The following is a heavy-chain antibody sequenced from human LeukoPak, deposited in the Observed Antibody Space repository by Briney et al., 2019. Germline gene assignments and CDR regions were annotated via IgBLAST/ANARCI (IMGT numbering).Heavy chain of an antibody. CDR2: IYYGGRT. Sequence: SETLSLTCTVSGGSISSSNYYWGWIRQPPGKGLEWIGSIYYGGRTYSNPSLKSRVTILVDTSKNQFSLKLSSVTAADTTVYYCARDIYATVTRGYYYYYMDVWGKGTTVTISS. D-gene: IGHD4-17*01. CDR3: ARDIYATVTRGYYYYYMDV. J-gene: IGHJ6*03. CDR1: GGSISSSNYY. V-gene: IGHV4-39*07.